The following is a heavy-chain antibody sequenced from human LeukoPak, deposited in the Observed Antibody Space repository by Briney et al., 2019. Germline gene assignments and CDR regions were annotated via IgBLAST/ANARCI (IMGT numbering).Heavy chain of an antibody. CDR1: GGSFSDFY. CDR2: SGSS. J-gene: IGHJ6*02. CDR3: ARTRRHYYGSGKNLTPWPAGLDV. V-gene: IGHV4-59*01. D-gene: IGHD3-10*01. Sequence: PSETLSLTCTVSGGSFSDFYRTWIRQSPGQGLEWIGYSGSSNYNPSLKSRVTISVDTSKRHFSLTLSSVTAADTGIYYCARTRRHYYGSGKNLTPWPAGLDVWGQGTTVIVS.